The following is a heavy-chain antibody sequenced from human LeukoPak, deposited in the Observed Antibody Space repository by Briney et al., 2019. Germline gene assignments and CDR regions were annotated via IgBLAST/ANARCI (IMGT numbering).Heavy chain of an antibody. CDR1: GGSISSSNW. CDR3: ARSRAGITMVRGDAFDI. Sequence: SVTLSLTCAVSGGSISSSNWWSWVRQPPGKGLEWIGEIYHSGSTNYNPSLKSRVTISVDKSKNQFSLKLSSVTAADTAVYYCARSRAGITMVRGDAFDIWGQGTMVTVSS. D-gene: IGHD3-10*01. J-gene: IGHJ3*02. V-gene: IGHV4-4*02. CDR2: IYHSGST.